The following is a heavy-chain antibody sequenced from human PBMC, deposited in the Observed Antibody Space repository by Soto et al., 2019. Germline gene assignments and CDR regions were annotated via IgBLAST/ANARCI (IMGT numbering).Heavy chain of an antibody. D-gene: IGHD3-10*01. J-gene: IGHJ6*02. Sequence: QVQLVQSGTEVKKPGSSAKVSCKASGGTFSNYVISWVRQAPGQGLEWMGGIIPLFGTTDYAKKFQGRIAITADESTTTVYMDLSSLRFEDTAVYFCEIDLGSGELSAVWGQGTTVIASS. CDR1: GGTFSNYV. CDR3: EIDLGSGELSAV. CDR2: IIPLFGTT. V-gene: IGHV1-69*01.